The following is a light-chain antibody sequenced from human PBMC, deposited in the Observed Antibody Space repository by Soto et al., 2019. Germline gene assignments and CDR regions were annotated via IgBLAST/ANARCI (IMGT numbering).Light chain of an antibody. CDR3: SSFTGISTQV. Sequence: QSVLTQPASVSGSPGQSITISCTGTSSDVGGYIYVSWYQQHPGKVPKLIIYEVKNRPSGVSSRFSGSKSGNTASLTISGLQPEDEADYYCSSFTGISTQVFGGGTKVTV. J-gene: IGLJ3*02. V-gene: IGLV2-14*01. CDR2: EVK. CDR1: SSDVGGYIY.